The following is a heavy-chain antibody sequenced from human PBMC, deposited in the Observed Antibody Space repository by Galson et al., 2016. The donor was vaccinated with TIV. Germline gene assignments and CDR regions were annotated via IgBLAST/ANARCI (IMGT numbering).Heavy chain of an antibody. V-gene: IGHV3-33*01. D-gene: IGHD6-19*01. CDR1: GFTFSSYD. J-gene: IGHJ4*02. CDR2: ITDDRSAK. Sequence: SLRLSCAASGFTFSSYDMHWVRQAPGKGLEWVAIITDDRSAKYYADSVKGRFTITKDNSKNTLYLQMNSLRVEDTAVYYCARQWQSYSFDYWGQGTLVTVSS. CDR3: ARQWQSYSFDY.